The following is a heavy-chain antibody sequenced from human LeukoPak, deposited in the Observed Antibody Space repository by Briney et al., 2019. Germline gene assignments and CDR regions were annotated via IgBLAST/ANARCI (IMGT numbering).Heavy chain of an antibody. CDR1: GVSFSGYY. CDR2: INHSGST. V-gene: IGHV4-34*01. Sequence: PSETLSLTCAVYGVSFSGYYWSWIRQPPGKGLEWVGEINHSGSTNYNPSLKSRVTISVDTSKNQFSLKLSSVTAADTAVYYCASEDYDILTGYRSYWGQGTLVTVSS. J-gene: IGHJ4*02. D-gene: IGHD3-9*01. CDR3: ASEDYDILTGYRSY.